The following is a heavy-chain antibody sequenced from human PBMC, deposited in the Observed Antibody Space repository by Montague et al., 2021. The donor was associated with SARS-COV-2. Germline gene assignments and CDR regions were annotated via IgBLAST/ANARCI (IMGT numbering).Heavy chain of an antibody. CDR3: EYRIELWQTNWYFGL. J-gene: IGHJ2*01. V-gene: IGHV4-59*01. CDR2: IYHSGNT. CDR1: GGFISGYY. D-gene: IGHD5-18*01. Sequence: SETLSLTCTVSGGFISGYYWSWIRQPPGKGLEWIGYIYHSGNTKYNPSLKSRVSISADTSKNQFSLRLSSVTAADTAVYAREYRIELWQTNWYFGLWGRGTLVTVSS.